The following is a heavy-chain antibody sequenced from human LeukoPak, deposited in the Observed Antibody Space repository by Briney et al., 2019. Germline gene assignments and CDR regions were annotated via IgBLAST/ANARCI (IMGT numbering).Heavy chain of an antibody. CDR1: GGSISSHY. V-gene: IGHV4-59*11. CDR2: IYYSGST. J-gene: IGHJ5*02. D-gene: IGHD3-22*01. Sequence: SETLSLTCTVSGGSISSHYWSWIRQPPGKGLEWIGYIYYSGSTNYNPPLKSRVTISVDTSKNQFSLKLSSVTAADTAVYYCARATYYYDSSGYFVSGFDPWGQGTLVTVSS. CDR3: ARATYYYDSSGYFVSGFDP.